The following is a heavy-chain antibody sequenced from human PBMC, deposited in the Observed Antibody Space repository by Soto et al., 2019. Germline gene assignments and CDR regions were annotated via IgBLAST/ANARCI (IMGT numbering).Heavy chain of an antibody. CDR3: VRVAGGSSPWAFDI. Sequence: EAQLVESGGGLVKPGGSLRLSCAASGFTFNDYGINWVRQAPGRGLEWVSSISSSSSFIYYADSVEGRFTISRDNAKNSLSLQMNSLRGEDTAVYYCVRVAGGSSPWAFDIWGQGTMVTVSS. CDR2: ISSSSSFI. D-gene: IGHD6-13*01. V-gene: IGHV3-21*06. CDR1: GFTFNDYG. J-gene: IGHJ3*02.